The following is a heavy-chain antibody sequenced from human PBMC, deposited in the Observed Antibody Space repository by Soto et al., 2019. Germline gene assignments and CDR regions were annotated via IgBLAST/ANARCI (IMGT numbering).Heavy chain of an antibody. D-gene: IGHD3-3*01. CDR1: GGSISSYY. Sequence: PSETLSLTCTVSGGSISSYYWSWIRQPPGKGLEWIGYIYYSGSTNYNPSLKSRVTISVDTSKNQFSLKLSSVTAADTAVYYCAREHPYHDFWSGYLYGMDVWGQGTTVTVSS. V-gene: IGHV4-59*01. CDR2: IYYSGST. CDR3: AREHPYHDFWSGYLYGMDV. J-gene: IGHJ6*02.